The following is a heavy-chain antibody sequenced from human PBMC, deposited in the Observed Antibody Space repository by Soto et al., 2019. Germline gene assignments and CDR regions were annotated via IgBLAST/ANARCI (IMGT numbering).Heavy chain of an antibody. V-gene: IGHV3-23*01. Sequence: PGGSLRLSCAASGFTFSSFALSWVRQAPGKGLEWVSAISGSGDGTDYADSVKGRFTISRDNSKNTLYLQMNSLRAEDTAVYYCANYGRPRDYYYYGMDVWGQGTTVTVSS. CDR1: GFTFSSFA. CDR2: ISGSGDGT. CDR3: ANYGRPRDYYYYGMDV. D-gene: IGHD4-17*01. J-gene: IGHJ6*02.